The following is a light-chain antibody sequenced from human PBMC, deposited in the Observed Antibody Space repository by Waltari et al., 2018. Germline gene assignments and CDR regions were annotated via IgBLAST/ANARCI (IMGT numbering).Light chain of an antibody. V-gene: IGKV3-20*01. J-gene: IGKJ1*01. CDR3: QHHVRLPAT. CDR1: QNIGHY. Sequence: IVLTQSPGTLSLSPGGRATLSCRASQNIGHYLAWYQQKPGQAPRLLIYGTSTRAAGIPDRFSGSGSGADFSLTITRLEPEDFAVYYCQHHVRLPATFGQGTKV. CDR2: GTS.